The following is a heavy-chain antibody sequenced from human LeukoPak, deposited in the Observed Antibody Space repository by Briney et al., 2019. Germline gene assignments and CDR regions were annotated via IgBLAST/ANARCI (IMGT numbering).Heavy chain of an antibody. V-gene: IGHV1-18*01. CDR3: ATCLLAYYDIQPA. J-gene: IGHJ5*02. CDR2: ISAYNGNT. D-gene: IGHD3-9*01. CDR1: GYTFTSYG. Sequence: ASVKVSYKASGYTFTSYGISWVRQAPGQGLEWMGWISAYNGNTNYAQKFQGRVTMTEDTSTDTAYMELSSLRSEDTAVYYCATCLLAYYDIQPAWGQGTLVTVSS.